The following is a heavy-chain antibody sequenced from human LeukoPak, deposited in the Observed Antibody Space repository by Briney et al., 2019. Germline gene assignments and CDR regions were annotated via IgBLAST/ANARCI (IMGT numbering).Heavy chain of an antibody. CDR1: GFTFSDYY. V-gene: IGHV3-11*01. Sequence: SGGSLRLSCAVSGFTFSDYYMSWIRQAPGKGLEWVSDISSFSTTIYDADSVKGRFTISRDNAKNSLYLQMNSLRTEDTALYYCAKDIFSYTVAGWYFDLWGRGTLVTVSS. D-gene: IGHD6-19*01. CDR3: AKDIFSYTVAGWYFDL. CDR2: ISSFSTTI. J-gene: IGHJ2*01.